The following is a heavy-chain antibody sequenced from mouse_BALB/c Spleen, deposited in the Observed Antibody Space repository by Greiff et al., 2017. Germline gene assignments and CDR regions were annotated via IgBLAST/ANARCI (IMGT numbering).Heavy chain of an antibody. Sequence: VQLQQSGPELVKPGASVRISCKASGYTFTSYYIHWVKQRPGQGLEWIGWIYPGNVNTKYNEKFKGKATLTADKSSSTAYMQLSSLTSEDSAVYFCAGGNYLDYWGQGTTLTVSS. CDR2: IYPGNVNT. J-gene: IGHJ2*01. V-gene: IGHV1S56*01. D-gene: IGHD1-1*02. CDR1: GYTFTSYY. CDR3: AGGNYLDY.